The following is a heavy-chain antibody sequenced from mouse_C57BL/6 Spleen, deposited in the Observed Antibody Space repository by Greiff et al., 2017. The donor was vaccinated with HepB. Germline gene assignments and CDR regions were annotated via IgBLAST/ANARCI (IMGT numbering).Heavy chain of an antibody. CDR1: GYAFSSSW. V-gene: IGHV1-82*01. Sequence: QVQLQQSGPELVKPGASVKISCKASGYAFSSSWMNWVKQRPGKGLEWIGRIYPGDGDTNYNGKFKGKATLTADKSSSTAYMQLSSLTSEDSAVYFCARAGYGSGFDYWGQGTTLTVSS. D-gene: IGHD1-1*01. J-gene: IGHJ2*01. CDR3: ARAGYGSGFDY. CDR2: IYPGDGDT.